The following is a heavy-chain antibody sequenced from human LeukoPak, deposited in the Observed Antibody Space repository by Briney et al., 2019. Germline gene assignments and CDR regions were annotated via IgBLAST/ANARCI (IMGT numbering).Heavy chain of an antibody. CDR2: MNPNGGNT. CDR1: GYTFTSYD. Sequence: ASVKVSCKASGYTFTSYDINWVRQATGQGLEWMGWMNPNGGNTGYAQKFQGRVTMTRNTSISTAYMELSSLRSEDTAVYYCARGGPYYYDSSGYLPLDYWGQGTLVTVSS. J-gene: IGHJ4*02. CDR3: ARGGPYYYDSSGYLPLDY. V-gene: IGHV1-8*01. D-gene: IGHD3-22*01.